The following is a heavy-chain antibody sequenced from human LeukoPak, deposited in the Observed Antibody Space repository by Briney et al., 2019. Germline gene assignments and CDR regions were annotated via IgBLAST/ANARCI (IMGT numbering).Heavy chain of an antibody. Sequence: GGSLRLSCVASGFTFSNAWMNWVRQAPGKGLEWVGRIKSKTDGATTDYAAPVKGRFTISRDDSKNTLYLQMNSLKTEDTAVYYCTTPFFVVPSSWGQGTLVTVSS. CDR1: GFTFSNAW. J-gene: IGHJ5*02. CDR2: IKSKTDGATT. D-gene: IGHD3-16*02. V-gene: IGHV3-15*01. CDR3: TTPFFVVPSS.